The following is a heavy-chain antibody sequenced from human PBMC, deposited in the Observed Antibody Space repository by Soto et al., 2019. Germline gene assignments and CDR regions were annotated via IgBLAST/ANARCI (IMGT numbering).Heavy chain of an antibody. Sequence: QVQLVESGGTVVQPGTSLRLSCVASGFTFSNYGMHWARQAPGKGLEWVGYLQYDGTYIHYSDSVQGRFTISRDNSRNTLYLQMNSLRAEDTALYYCARNPRPTYGDYADYWGQGTLVTVSS. J-gene: IGHJ4*02. V-gene: IGHV3-33*05. CDR2: LQYDGTYI. D-gene: IGHD4-17*01. CDR3: ARNPRPTYGDYADY. CDR1: GFTFSNYG.